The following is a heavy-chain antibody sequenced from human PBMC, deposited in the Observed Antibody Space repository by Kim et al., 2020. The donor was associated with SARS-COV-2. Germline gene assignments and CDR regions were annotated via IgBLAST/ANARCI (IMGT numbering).Heavy chain of an antibody. CDR1: GFRSTNYH. D-gene: IGHD2-15*01. Sequence: GGSLRLSCAASGFRSTNYHVNWVRQRPGKGLEWVSRINNDGGVAHYADSVRGRFTMSRDSADNTVYLQMNSLSAEDTAVYFCARGIFRDGFDVWGQGTTVSVSS. CDR3: ARGIFRDGFDV. V-gene: IGHV3-74*01. J-gene: IGHJ6*02. CDR2: INNDGGVA.